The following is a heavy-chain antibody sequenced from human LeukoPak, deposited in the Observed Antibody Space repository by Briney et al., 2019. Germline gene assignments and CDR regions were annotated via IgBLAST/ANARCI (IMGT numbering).Heavy chain of an antibody. CDR1: GFTFSSYS. J-gene: IGHJ3*02. CDR3: ARVVALDDAFDI. D-gene: IGHD2-15*01. V-gene: IGHV3-21*01. CDR2: ISSSSSYI. Sequence: GGSLRLSCAASGFTFSSYSMNWVRQAPGKGLEGVSSISSSSSYIYYADSVKGRFTISRDNAKNSLYLQMNSLRAEDTAVYYCARVVALDDAFDIWGQGTMVTVSS.